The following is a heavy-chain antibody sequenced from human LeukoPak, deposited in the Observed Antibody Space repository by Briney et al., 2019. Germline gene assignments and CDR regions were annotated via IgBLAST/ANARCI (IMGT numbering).Heavy chain of an antibody. D-gene: IGHD1-14*01. Sequence: SETLSLTCTVSGGSISSGSYYWSWIRQPAGKGLEWIGRIYTSGSTNYNPSLKSRVTISVDTSKNQSSLKLSSMAAADTAVYYCARAPPGTHSNWFDPWGQGTLVTVSS. CDR3: ARAPPGTHSNWFDP. V-gene: IGHV4-61*02. CDR2: IYTSGST. CDR1: GGSISSGSYY. J-gene: IGHJ5*02.